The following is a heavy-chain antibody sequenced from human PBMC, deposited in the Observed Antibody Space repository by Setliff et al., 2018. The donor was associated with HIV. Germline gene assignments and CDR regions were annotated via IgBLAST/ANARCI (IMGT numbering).Heavy chain of an antibody. J-gene: IGHJ4*02. CDR1: GGTFSSYS. D-gene: IGHD2-21*02. Sequence: SVKVSCKASGGTFSSYSITWVRQAPGQGLEWVGGIIPIFGTTNYAQNFQGRVTISADESTSTAYMELSSLRSEDTAVYYCARGRHAVVVTTLEHDYWGQGTLVTVSS. CDR3: ARGRHAVVVTTLEHDY. V-gene: IGHV1-69*13. CDR2: IIPIFGTT.